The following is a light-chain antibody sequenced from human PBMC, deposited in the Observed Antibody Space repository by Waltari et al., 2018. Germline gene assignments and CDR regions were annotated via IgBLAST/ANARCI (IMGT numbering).Light chain of an antibody. CDR3: HQTGSLPYT. CDR1: QSMGTS. V-gene: IGKV6-21*02. Sequence: ETVLTQSPDFQSVTPKEQITITCRASQSMGTSVHWYQQKPDQSPKLLIKYASQSISRVPSRFSGSGSGTDFTLTINSLETEDAATYYCHQTGSLPYTFGQGTKLEIK. CDR2: YAS. J-gene: IGKJ2*01.